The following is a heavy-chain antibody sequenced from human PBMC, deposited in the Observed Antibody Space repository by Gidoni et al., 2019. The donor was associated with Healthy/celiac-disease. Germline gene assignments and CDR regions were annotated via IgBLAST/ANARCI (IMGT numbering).Heavy chain of an antibody. Sequence: QVPLGEYGGGVVQPGRSVRLSCAAAGCTVSSYGMHWVRQAPGKGLEWVAVISYEGSNKYYADSVKGRFNISRDTSKNTLYLQMNSLSAEDTAVYYCAKDRYSSGWTLRDYWGQGTLVTVSS. CDR1: GCTVSSYG. V-gene: IGHV3-30*18. CDR3: AKDRYSSGWTLRDY. J-gene: IGHJ4*02. CDR2: ISYEGSNK. D-gene: IGHD6-19*01.